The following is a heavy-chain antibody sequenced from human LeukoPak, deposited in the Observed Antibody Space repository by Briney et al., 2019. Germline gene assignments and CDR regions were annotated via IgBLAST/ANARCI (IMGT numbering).Heavy chain of an antibody. Sequence: SVKVSCKASGGTFSSYAISWVRQAPGQGLEWMGGIIPIFGTANYAQKFQGRVTITADESTRTAYMELSSLRSEDTAVYYCARENPIVVVPAAIQHPRTLYYYYGMDVWGQGTTVTVSS. V-gene: IGHV1-69*01. CDR2: IIPIFGTA. CDR1: GGTFSSYA. D-gene: IGHD2-2*01. J-gene: IGHJ6*02. CDR3: ARENPIVVVPAAIQHPRTLYYYYGMDV.